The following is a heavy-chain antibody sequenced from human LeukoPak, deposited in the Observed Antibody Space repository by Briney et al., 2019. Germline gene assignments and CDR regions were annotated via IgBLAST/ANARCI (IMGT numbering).Heavy chain of an antibody. Sequence: KPSETLSLTCAVYGGSFSGYYWSWIRQPPGKGLEWIGEINHSGSTNYNPSLKSRVTISVDTSKNQSSLKLSSVTAADTAVYYCAKADVDAYGMDVWGQGTTVTVSS. CDR1: GGSFSGYY. V-gene: IGHV4-34*01. CDR2: INHSGST. D-gene: IGHD5-12*01. CDR3: AKADVDAYGMDV. J-gene: IGHJ6*02.